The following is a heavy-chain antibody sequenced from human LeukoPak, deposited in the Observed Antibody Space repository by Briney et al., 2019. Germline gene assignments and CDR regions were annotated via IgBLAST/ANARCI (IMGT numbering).Heavy chain of an antibody. V-gene: IGHV1-69*13. D-gene: IGHD2-15*01. CDR1: GGTFSSYA. Sequence: APVKVSCKASGGTFSSYAISWVRQAPGQGLEWMGGIIPIFGTANYAQKFQGRVTITADESTSTAYMELSSLRSEDTAVYYCASSFQHCSGGSCYSEFAYWGQGTLVTVSS. J-gene: IGHJ4*02. CDR2: IIPIFGTA. CDR3: ASSFQHCSGGSCYSEFAY.